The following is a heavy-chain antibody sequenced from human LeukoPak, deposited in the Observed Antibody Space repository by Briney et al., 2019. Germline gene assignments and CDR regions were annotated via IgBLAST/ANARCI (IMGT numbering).Heavy chain of an antibody. V-gene: IGHV1-69*05. J-gene: IGHJ6*03. CDR2: IIPIFGTA. CDR3: ARTPPATVTTDPYYYYYYMDV. CDR1: GGTFSSYA. Sequence: SVKVSCKASGGTFSSYAISWVRQAPGQGLEWMGRIIPIFGTANYAQKFQGRVTITTDESTSTAYMELSSLRSEDTAVYYCARTPPATVTTDPYYYYYYMDVWGKGTTVTVSS. D-gene: IGHD4-17*01.